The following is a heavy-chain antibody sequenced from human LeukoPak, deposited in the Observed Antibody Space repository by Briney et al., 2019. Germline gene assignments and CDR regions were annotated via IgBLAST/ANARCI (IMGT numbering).Heavy chain of an antibody. Sequence: PGGSLRLSCAASGFTFSTYWMHWVRQAPGKGLVWVSRMNSDGSITTYADSVKGRFTISRDNAKNTLYLQMNRLRDEDTAVYYCAGVQTYGPRAFDQWGQGSLVTVSS. CDR2: MNSDGSIT. CDR3: AGVQTYGPRAFDQ. CDR1: GFTFSTYW. V-gene: IGHV3-74*01. D-gene: IGHD2-8*01. J-gene: IGHJ4*02.